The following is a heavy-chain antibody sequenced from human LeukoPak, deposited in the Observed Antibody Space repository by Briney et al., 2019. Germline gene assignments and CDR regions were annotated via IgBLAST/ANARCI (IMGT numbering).Heavy chain of an antibody. CDR1: GGSISSSSYY. J-gene: IGHJ5*02. V-gene: IGHV4-39*01. Sequence: KPSKTLSLTCTVSGGSISSSSYYWGWIRQPPGKGLEWIGSIYYSGSTYYNPSLKSRVTISVDTSKNQFSLKLSSVTAADTAVYYCARRLMITFGGVIGNPHNWFDPWGQGTLVTVSS. D-gene: IGHD3-16*02. CDR3: ARRLMITFGGVIGNPHNWFDP. CDR2: IYYSGST.